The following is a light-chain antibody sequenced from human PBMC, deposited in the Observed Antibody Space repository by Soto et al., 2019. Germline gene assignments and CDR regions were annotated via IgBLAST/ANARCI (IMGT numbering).Light chain of an antibody. Sequence: QSVLTQPPSASGTPGQRVTISCSGSSSNIGSNTVNWYQHLPGTAPKLLIYSNNQRPSGVPDRFSGSKSGTSASLAISGLQSEDEAEDYCAAWDDSLNGPGVVFGGGTQLTVL. CDR2: SNN. J-gene: IGLJ2*01. CDR3: AAWDDSLNGPGVV. V-gene: IGLV1-44*01. CDR1: SSNIGSNT.